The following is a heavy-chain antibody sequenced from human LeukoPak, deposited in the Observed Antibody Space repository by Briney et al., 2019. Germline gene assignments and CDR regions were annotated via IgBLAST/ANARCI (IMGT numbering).Heavy chain of an antibody. CDR2: IYTSGST. J-gene: IGHJ5*02. V-gene: IGHV4-61*02. Sequence: PSETLSLTCTVSGGSISSGSYYWSWIRQPAGRGLEWIGRIYTSGSTNYNPSLKSRVTMSVDTSKNQISLKLSSVTAADTAVYYCARSLRVGYCSTTSCNWFDPWGQGTLVIVSS. CDR3: ARSLRVGYCSTTSCNWFDP. CDR1: GGSISSGSYY. D-gene: IGHD2-2*03.